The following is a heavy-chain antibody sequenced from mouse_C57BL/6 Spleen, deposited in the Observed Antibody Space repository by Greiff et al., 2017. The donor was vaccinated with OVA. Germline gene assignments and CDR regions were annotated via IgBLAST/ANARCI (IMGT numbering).Heavy chain of an antibody. V-gene: IGHV1-50*01. Sequence: QVQLQQSGAELVKPGASVKLSCKASGYTFTSYWMQWVKQRPGQGLEWIGEIDPSDSYTNYNQKFKGKATLTVDTSSSTAYMQLSSLTSEDSAVYYCARFETTGFDYWGQGTTLTVSS. CDR1: GYTFTSYW. CDR2: IDPSDSYT. D-gene: IGHD4-1*02. CDR3: ARFETTGFDY. J-gene: IGHJ2*01.